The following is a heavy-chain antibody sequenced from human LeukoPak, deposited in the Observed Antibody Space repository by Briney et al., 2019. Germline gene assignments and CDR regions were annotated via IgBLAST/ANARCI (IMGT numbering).Heavy chain of an antibody. Sequence: GGSLRLSCAASGFTVSSNYMSWVRQAPGKGLEWVSVIYSGGSTYYADSVKGRFTISRDNSKNTLYLQMNSLRAEDTAVYYCARAEYYYGSGSYYRYLIFDYWGQGTLVTVSS. D-gene: IGHD3-10*01. J-gene: IGHJ4*02. V-gene: IGHV3-53*01. CDR1: GFTVSSNY. CDR3: ARAEYYYGSGSYYRYLIFDY. CDR2: IYSGGST.